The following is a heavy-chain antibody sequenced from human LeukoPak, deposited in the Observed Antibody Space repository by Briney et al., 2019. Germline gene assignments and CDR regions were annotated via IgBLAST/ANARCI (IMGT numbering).Heavy chain of an antibody. CDR3: AKATMVLGWFDP. Sequence: GGSLRLSCAASGFIFSNYGMNWVRQAPGKGREWVSAISGSGGSTYYADSVKGRFTISRDNSKNTLYLQLSSLRAEDTALYYCAKATMVLGWFDPWGQGTLVTVSS. V-gene: IGHV3-23*01. CDR2: ISGSGGST. CDR1: GFIFSNYG. J-gene: IGHJ5*02. D-gene: IGHD4-23*01.